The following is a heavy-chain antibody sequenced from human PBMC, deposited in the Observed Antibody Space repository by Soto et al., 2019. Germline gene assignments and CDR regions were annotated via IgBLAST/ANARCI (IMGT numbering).Heavy chain of an antibody. CDR1: GFTFSSDW. Sequence: EVQLVESGGGLVQPGGSLRLSCTASGFTFSSDWMHWVRQAPGKGLEWVSTISVPDAGTAYADSVKGRFTISRDNSKNTLYLQMNSLRVEDTAVYYCAKDAPGSGWLSDSWGQGARVTVSS. D-gene: IGHD3-22*01. CDR3: AKDAPGSGWLSDS. J-gene: IGHJ4*02. CDR2: ISVPDAGT. V-gene: IGHV3-23*04.